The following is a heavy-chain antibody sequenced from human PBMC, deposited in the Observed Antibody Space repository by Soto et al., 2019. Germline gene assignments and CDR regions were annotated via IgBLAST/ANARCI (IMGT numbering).Heavy chain of an antibody. CDR3: ARFPPDPAMGNARDDY. CDR1: GDSCTSYW. D-gene: IGHD5-18*01. CDR2: IYPGDSDT. J-gene: IGHJ4*02. Sequence: ESLKMWCKSAGDSCTSYWIGWVGQIPGKGLEWMGIIYPGDSDTRYSPSFQGQVTISADKSISTAYLQWSSLKASDTAMYYCARFPPDPAMGNARDDYWGQGALVTVSS. V-gene: IGHV5-51*01.